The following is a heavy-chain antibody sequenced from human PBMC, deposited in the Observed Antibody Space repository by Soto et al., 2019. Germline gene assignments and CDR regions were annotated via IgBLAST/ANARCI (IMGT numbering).Heavy chain of an antibody. CDR3: ATDGGLGSFDN. CDR2: IWHDGSKQ. CDR1: GLTFSRYG. Sequence: QVRLVESGRGVVHPGTSLRLSCVASGLTFSRYGVHWVRQAPGKGLEWVAVIWHDGSKQYYADSVKGRFTISRDNSKNAVLLQVSSLRASDTARYHCATDGGLGSFDNWGQGTLVTVSS. D-gene: IGHD2-15*01. J-gene: IGHJ4*02. V-gene: IGHV3-33*03.